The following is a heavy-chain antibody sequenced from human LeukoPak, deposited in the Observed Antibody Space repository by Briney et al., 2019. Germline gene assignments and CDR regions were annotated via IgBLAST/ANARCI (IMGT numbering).Heavy chain of an antibody. CDR3: AKVAAGVTIFGVVITHSYFDY. Sequence: PGGSLRLSCAASGFTFSDYAMSWVRQAPGKGLEWVSAISGSGGSTYYADSVKGRFTISRDNSKNTLYLQMNSLRAEDTAVYYCAKVAAGVTIFGVVITHSYFDYWGQGTLVTVS. D-gene: IGHD3-3*01. CDR2: ISGSGGST. J-gene: IGHJ4*02. CDR1: GFTFSDYA. V-gene: IGHV3-23*01.